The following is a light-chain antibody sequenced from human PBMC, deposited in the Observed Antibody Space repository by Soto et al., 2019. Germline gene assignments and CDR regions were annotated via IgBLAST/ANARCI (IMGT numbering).Light chain of an antibody. CDR2: TNN. J-gene: IGLJ2*01. CDR1: SSNIGSYT. V-gene: IGLV1-44*01. CDR3: AAWDDSLNGLVL. Sequence: QSVLTQPPSASGTPGQRVTISCSGSSSNIGSYTVNWYQQLPGTAPKLLIYTNNQRPSGVPDRFSGSKSGTSASLAISGLQSEDEADYYCAAWDDSLNGLVLFGGGTQLTVL.